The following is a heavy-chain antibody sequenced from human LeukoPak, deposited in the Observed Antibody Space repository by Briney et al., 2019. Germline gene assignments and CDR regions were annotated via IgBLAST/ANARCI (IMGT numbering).Heavy chain of an antibody. Sequence: GWSLRLSCAASGFTFSNYWMSWVRQAPGKGLEWVANIKQDGNEKYYVGSVRGGFTISRDNAENSLYLQMNSLRAEDTFFYKQKTAYDILTGTFPYYWGQGTLVTVSS. CDR1: GFTFSNYW. J-gene: IGHJ4*02. CDR2: IKQDGNEK. D-gene: IGHD3-9*01. CDR3: KTAYDILTGTFPYY. V-gene: IGHV3-7*01.